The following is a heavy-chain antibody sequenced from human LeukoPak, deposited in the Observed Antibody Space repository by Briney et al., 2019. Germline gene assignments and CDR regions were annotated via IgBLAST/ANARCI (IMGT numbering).Heavy chain of an antibody. CDR2: IYYSGST. CDR1: GGYIISRSHY. V-gene: IGHV4-61*05. J-gene: IGHJ4*02. D-gene: IGHD3-10*01. CDR3: ARVDYYGSSLGFDY. Sequence: PSETLSLTCTVSGGYIISRSHYWGWIRQPPXXXXXXXXYIYYSGSTNYNPSLKSRVTISVDTSKNQFSLKLNSVTAADTAVYYCARVDYYGSSLGFDYWGQGILVTVSS.